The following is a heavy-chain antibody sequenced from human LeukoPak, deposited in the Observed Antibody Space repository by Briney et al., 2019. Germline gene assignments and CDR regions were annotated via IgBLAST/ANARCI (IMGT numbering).Heavy chain of an antibody. V-gene: IGHV4-34*01. CDR1: GFTFSSYA. J-gene: IGHJ5*02. Sequence: GSLRLSCAASGFTFSSYAMSWVRQPPGKGLEWIGEINHSGSTNYNPSLKSRVTISLDTSKNHFSLKLSSVTAADTAVYYCARTWLVRGWFDPWGQGTLVTVSS. CDR3: ARTWLVRGWFDP. CDR2: INHSGST. D-gene: IGHD6-19*01.